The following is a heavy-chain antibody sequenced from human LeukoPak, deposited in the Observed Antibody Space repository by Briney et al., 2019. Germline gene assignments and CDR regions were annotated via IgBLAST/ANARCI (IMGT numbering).Heavy chain of an antibody. D-gene: IGHD6-19*01. CDR2: INANSGTT. J-gene: IGHJ5*01. CDR1: GFAFSVYA. CDR3: AKPISGGLAVTADWFHL. V-gene: IGHV3-23*01. Sequence: PGGSLRLSCTASGFAFSVYAMSWLRQPPGKGLEWVSTINANSGTTSYAASVRGRFTISRDNSKNTLYLQLNTLRADDTATYYCAKPISGGLAVTADWFHLWGQGTLVVVSS.